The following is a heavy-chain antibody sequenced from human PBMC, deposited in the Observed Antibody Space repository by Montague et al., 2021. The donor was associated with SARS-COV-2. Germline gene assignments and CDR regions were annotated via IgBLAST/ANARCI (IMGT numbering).Heavy chain of an antibody. CDR2: ISSSSRDI. J-gene: IGHJ6*02. CDR1: GFTFSDNY. Sequence: SLRLSCAASGFTFSDNYMSWIRQAPGKGLEWVSYISSSSRDIKYSDSVKGRFTISRDNVESSLYLQMNSPRGEDTAVYYCARERRVVATGSHYGMDVWGPGTTVIVSS. D-gene: IGHD5-12*01. CDR3: ARERRVVATGSHYGMDV. V-gene: IGHV3-11*05.